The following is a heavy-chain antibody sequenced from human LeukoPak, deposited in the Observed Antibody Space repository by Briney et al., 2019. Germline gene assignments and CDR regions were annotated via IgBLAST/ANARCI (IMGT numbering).Heavy chain of an antibody. D-gene: IGHD6-25*01. CDR1: GGSIRDSRT. CDR3: ARVLTAAGLDF. CDR2: INSDGRT. V-gene: IGHV4-39*07. Sequence: SETLSLTCTVSGGSIRDSRTWGWVRRPPGEGLEWFANINSDGRTAPKASLKSRLTLSRDTSTNQFSLRLTSVTAADTAFYYCARVLTAAGLDFWGQGILVTISS. J-gene: IGHJ4*02.